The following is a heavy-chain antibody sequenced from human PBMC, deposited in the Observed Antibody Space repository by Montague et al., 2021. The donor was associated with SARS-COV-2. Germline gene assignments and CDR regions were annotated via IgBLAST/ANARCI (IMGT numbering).Heavy chain of an antibody. J-gene: IGHJ4*02. Sequence: TLSLTCTVSGGSISSGGYCWSWIRQHPGKGLEWIGYIYYSGSTYYNPSLKSRVTISVNTSKNQFSLKLSSVTAADTDVYYCARARIQLWGVKEFDYWGQGTLVTVSS. D-gene: IGHD5-18*01. CDR1: GGSISSGGYC. CDR2: IYYSGST. V-gene: IGHV4-31*03. CDR3: ARARIQLWGVKEFDY.